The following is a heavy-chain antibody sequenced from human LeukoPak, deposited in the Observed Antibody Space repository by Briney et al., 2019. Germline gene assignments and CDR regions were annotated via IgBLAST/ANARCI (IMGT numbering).Heavy chain of an antibody. V-gene: IGHV3-23*01. CDR2: ISGSGDYT. CDR3: AKDRPNYYGTNGHYYTRNGDY. J-gene: IGHJ4*02. CDR1: GFTFNNYA. D-gene: IGHD3-22*01. Sequence: PGGSLRLSCAASGFTFNNYAMSWVRQAPGKGLEWVSSISGSGDYTFYADSVKGRFTISRDNSKDTLYLQMNSLRVEDTAICYCAKDRPNYYGTNGHYYTRNGDYWGQGTLVTVSS.